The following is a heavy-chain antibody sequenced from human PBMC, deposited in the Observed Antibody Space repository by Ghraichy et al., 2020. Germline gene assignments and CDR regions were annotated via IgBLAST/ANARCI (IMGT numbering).Heavy chain of an antibody. D-gene: IGHD6-13*01. CDR3: ARGIAAAGTDFYGNDY. V-gene: IGHV2-70*01. CDR2: IDWDDDK. Sequence: SGPTLVKPTQTLTLTCTFSGFSLSTSGMCVSWIRQPPGKALEWLALIDWDDDKYYSTSLKTRLTISKDTSKNQVVLTMTNMDPVDTATYYCARGIAAAGTDFYGNDYWGQGTLVTVSS. CDR1: GFSLSTSGMC. J-gene: IGHJ4*02.